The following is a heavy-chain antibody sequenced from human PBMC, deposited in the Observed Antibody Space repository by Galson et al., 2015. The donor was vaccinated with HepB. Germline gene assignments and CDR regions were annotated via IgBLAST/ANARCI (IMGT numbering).Heavy chain of an antibody. V-gene: IGHV3-30*18. D-gene: IGHD1/OR15-1a*01. J-gene: IGHJ6*02. CDR1: GFTFSSYG. CDR3: AKDRSKYNWNTYYYYYGMDV. Sequence: SLRLSCAASGFTFSSYGMHWVRQAPGKGLEWVAVISYDGSNKYYADSVKGRFTISRDNSKNTLYLQMNSLRAEDTAVYYCAKDRSKYNWNTYYYYYGMDVWGQGTTVTVSS. CDR2: ISYDGSNK.